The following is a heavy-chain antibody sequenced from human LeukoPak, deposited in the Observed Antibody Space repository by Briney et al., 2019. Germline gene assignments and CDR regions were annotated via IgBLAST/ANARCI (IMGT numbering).Heavy chain of an antibody. J-gene: IGHJ3*02. CDR2: INHSGST. CDR3: ARGLYDFWSGYPTGAFDI. D-gene: IGHD3-3*01. CDR1: GGSFSGYY. Sequence: SETLSLTCAVYGGSFSGYYWSWIRQPPGKGPEWIGEINHSGSTNYNPSLKSRVTISVDTSKNQFSLKLSSVTAADTAVYYCARGLYDFWSGYPTGAFDIWGQGTMVTVSS. V-gene: IGHV4-34*01.